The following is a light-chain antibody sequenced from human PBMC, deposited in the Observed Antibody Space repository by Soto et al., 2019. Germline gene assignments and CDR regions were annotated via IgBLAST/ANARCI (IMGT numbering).Light chain of an antibody. J-gene: IGKJ5*01. CDR3: MQTLQTPIT. V-gene: IGKV2-28*01. CDR2: LGS. Sequence: DIVMTQSPLSLPVTPGEPASISCRSSQNLLYSDGYNYLDWYLQKPGQSPQLLIYLGSSRASGVPDRFSGSGSGTDFTLKISRVEAEDVGVYYCMQTLQTPITFGQGTRLEIK. CDR1: QNLLYSDGYNY.